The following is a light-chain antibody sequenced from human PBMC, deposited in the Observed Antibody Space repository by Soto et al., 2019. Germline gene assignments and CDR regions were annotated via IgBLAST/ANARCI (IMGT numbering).Light chain of an antibody. V-gene: IGKV3-15*01. Sequence: ELVLTQSPGTLSLSPGERATLSCRSSQSVSSSYLAWYQQKPGQAPRLLIYGASTRATGIPARFSGSGSGTEFTLTISSLQSEDFAVYYCQQYENWPRTFGQGTKVDIK. CDR1: QSVSSSY. CDR2: GAS. J-gene: IGKJ1*01. CDR3: QQYENWPRT.